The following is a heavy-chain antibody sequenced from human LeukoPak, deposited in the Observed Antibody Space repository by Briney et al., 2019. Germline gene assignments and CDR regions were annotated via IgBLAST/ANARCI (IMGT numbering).Heavy chain of an antibody. D-gene: IGHD2-15*01. CDR2: ISYDGSNR. V-gene: IGHV3-30*18. Sequence: GGSLRLSCAASGFTFSRYGMHWVRQAPDKGLEWVAVISYDGSNRYYADSVKGRFTISRDNSKNTLYLQMNSLRAEDTAVYYCAKDRGGGFDYWGQGTLVTVSS. CDR1: GFTFSRYG. CDR3: AKDRGGGFDY. J-gene: IGHJ4*02.